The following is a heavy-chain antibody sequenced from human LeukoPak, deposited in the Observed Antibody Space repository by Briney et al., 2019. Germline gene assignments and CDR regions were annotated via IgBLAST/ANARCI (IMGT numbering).Heavy chain of an antibody. CDR3: ARDGQDYGDYFWYFDY. CDR2: IWYDGSNK. Sequence: PGGSLRLSCAVSGFTFSNCGMHWVHQAPGKGLEWVAVIWYDGSNKYYGDSVKGRFTISRDNSKNTLYLQMNSLRAEDTAVYYCARDGQDYGDYFWYFDYWGQGTLVTVSS. D-gene: IGHD4-17*01. V-gene: IGHV3-33*01. CDR1: GFTFSNCG. J-gene: IGHJ4*02.